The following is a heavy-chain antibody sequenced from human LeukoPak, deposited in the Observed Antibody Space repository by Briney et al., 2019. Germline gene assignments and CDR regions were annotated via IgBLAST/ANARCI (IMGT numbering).Heavy chain of an antibody. J-gene: IGHJ3*02. Sequence: GGSLRLSCAASGFTFSSYAMHWVRQAPGKGLEWVAVISYDANNKYYADSVKGRFTISRDNSKNTLYVQMNSLRAEDTAVYYCARAKYLAAFDIWGQGTMVTVSS. CDR2: ISYDANNK. V-gene: IGHV3-30*04. D-gene: IGHD2/OR15-2a*01. CDR3: ARAKYLAAFDI. CDR1: GFTFSSYA.